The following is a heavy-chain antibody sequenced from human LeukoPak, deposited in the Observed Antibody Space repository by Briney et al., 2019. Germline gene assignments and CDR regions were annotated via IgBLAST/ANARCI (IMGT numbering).Heavy chain of an antibody. V-gene: IGHV3-74*01. CDR1: GFTFSSNW. D-gene: IGHD6-19*01. CDR2: INEDGSTT. J-gene: IGHJ4*02. Sequence: GGSLRLSRAASGFTFSSNWMHWVRHAPGKGLVWVSRINEDGSTTNYADSVKGRSTIFRDNAKNTLYLQMNSLRAEDTAVYYCVRGSGAYGDFDYWGQGTLVTVSS. CDR3: VRGSGAYGDFDY.